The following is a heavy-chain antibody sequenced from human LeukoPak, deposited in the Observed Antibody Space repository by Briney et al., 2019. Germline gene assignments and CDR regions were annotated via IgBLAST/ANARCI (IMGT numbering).Heavy chain of an antibody. J-gene: IGHJ3*02. CDR2: ILNDGSQE. D-gene: IGHD3-16*01. CDR3: ARDDALGDNALDI. CDR1: GFTFSSYG. V-gene: IGHV3-33*01. Sequence: GGSLRLSCAASGFTFSSYGMHWVRQAPGKGLEWVAVILNDGSQEKYADSVKGRFTISRDNSKNALFLQMNSLRAEDTAVYYCARDDALGDNALDIWGQGTMVTVSS.